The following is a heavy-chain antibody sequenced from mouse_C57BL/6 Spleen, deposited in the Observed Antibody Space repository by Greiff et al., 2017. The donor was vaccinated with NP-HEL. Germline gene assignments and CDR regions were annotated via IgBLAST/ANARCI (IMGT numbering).Heavy chain of an antibody. CDR2: IYPGSGST. CDR3: AREGYDPPYFDY. J-gene: IGHJ2*01. Sequence: QVQLQQSGAELVKPGASVKMSCKASGYTFTSYWITWVKQRPGQGLEWIGDIYPGSGSTNYNEKFKSKATLTVDTSSSTAYMQLSSLTSEDSAVYYCAREGYDPPYFDYWGQGTTLTVSS. D-gene: IGHD2-2*01. V-gene: IGHV1-55*01. CDR1: GYTFTSYW.